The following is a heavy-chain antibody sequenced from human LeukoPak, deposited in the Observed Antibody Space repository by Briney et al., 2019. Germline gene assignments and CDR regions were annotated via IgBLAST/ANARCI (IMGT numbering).Heavy chain of an antibody. CDR3: ACYRDDSSGYYQGFDY. J-gene: IGHJ4*02. CDR1: GYTFTGYY. D-gene: IGHD3-22*01. Sequence: GASVKVSCKASGYTFTGYYMHWVRQAPGQGLEWMGIINPSGGSTSYAQKFQGRVTMTRDTSTSTVYMELSSLRSEDTAVYYCACYRDDSSGYYQGFDYWGQGTLVTVSS. V-gene: IGHV1-46*01. CDR2: INPSGGST.